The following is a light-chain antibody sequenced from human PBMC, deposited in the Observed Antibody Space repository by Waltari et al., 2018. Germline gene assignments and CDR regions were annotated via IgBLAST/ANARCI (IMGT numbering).Light chain of an antibody. CDR2: KAS. Sequence: DIQMTQSPSTLSASVGDRLTSSCRASPSINTWLAWYQQKPGKAPKLLISKASSLQSEVPSRFSGSGFGTEFTLTISSLQPDDSATYYCQRYSGYPPTFGGGTKVEIK. CDR1: PSINTW. V-gene: IGKV1-5*03. CDR3: QRYSGYPPT. J-gene: IGKJ4*01.